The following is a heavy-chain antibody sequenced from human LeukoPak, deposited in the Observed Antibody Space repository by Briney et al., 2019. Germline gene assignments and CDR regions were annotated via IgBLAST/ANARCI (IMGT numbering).Heavy chain of an antibody. D-gene: IGHD2-15*01. Sequence: GGSLRLSCAASGFTFSSYGMHWVRQAPGKGLEWVAVIWYDGSNKYYADSVKGRFTISRDDSKNTLYLQMNSLRAEDTAVYYCSRAFSGGSCYPQDDYYHYGMDVWGKGTTVTVSS. CDR3: SRAFSGGSCYPQDDYYHYGMDV. CDR2: IWYDGSNK. J-gene: IGHJ6*04. V-gene: IGHV3-33*01. CDR1: GFTFSSYG.